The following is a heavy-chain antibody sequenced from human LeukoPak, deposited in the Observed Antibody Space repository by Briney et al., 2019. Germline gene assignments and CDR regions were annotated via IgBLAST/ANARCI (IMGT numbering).Heavy chain of an antibody. V-gene: IGHV4-34*01. CDR1: GGSFSGYY. CDR2: INHSGST. J-gene: IGHJ3*02. Sequence: SETLSLTCAVYGGSFSGYYWSWSRQPPGKGLELIGEINHSGSTNYNPSLKSRVTISVDTSKNQFSLKLSSVTAADTAVYYCARRWYNAFDIWGQGTMVTVSS. D-gene: IGHD4-23*01. CDR3: ARRWYNAFDI.